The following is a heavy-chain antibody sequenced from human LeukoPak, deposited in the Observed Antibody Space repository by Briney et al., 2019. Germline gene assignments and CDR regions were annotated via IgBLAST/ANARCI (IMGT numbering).Heavy chain of an antibody. V-gene: IGHV4-39*01. CDR1: GGSFSSSSYY. CDR2: IYYSGST. D-gene: IGHD6-13*01. Sequence: SETLSLTCTVSGGSFSSSSYYWDWIRQPPGKGLEWIGSIYYSGSTYYNPSLKSRVALSVDTSKNQFSLKLGSVTAADTAVYYCARLNSYSNRIDYWGQGTLVTVSS. CDR3: ARLNSYSNRIDY. J-gene: IGHJ4*02.